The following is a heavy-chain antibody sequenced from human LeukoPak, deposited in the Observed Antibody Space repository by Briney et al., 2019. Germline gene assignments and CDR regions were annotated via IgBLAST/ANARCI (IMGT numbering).Heavy chain of an antibody. D-gene: IGHD6-19*01. V-gene: IGHV3-33*01. Sequence: GRSLRLSCAASGFTFRSYGMHWVRQAPGKGLEWVAVIWYDGSNKYYADSVKGRFTVSGDNSKNTLYLQMNSLRAEDTAVYYCATAVASSSGWYADYWGQGTLVTVSS. CDR2: IWYDGSNK. J-gene: IGHJ4*02. CDR3: ATAVASSSGWYADY. CDR1: GFTFRSYG.